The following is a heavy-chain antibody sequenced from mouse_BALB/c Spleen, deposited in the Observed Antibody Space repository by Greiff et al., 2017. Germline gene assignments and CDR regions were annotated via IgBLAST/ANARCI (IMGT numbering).Heavy chain of an antibody. Sequence: VQLQQSGAELVRPGASVTLSCKASGYIFTDYEMYWVKQTPVHGLEWIGAIDPETGGTAYNQKFKGKATLTADKSSSTAYMELRSLTSEDSAVYYCTITTAYWGQGTLVTVSA. CDR2: IDPETGGT. CDR1: GYIFTDYE. J-gene: IGHJ3*01. D-gene: IGHD2-12*01. CDR3: TITTAY. V-gene: IGHV1-15*01.